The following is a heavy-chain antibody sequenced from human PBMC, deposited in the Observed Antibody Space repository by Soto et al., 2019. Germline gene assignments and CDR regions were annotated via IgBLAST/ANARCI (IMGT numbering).Heavy chain of an antibody. CDR1: GGTFSSYA. CDR3: ARSGVVATWSYGMDV. CDR2: IIPIFGTA. D-gene: IGHD5-12*01. J-gene: IGHJ6*02. Sequence: SVKVSCKASGGTFSSYAISWVRQAPGQGLEWMGGIIPIFGTANYAQKFQGRVTITADESTSTAYMELSSLRSEDTAVYYCARSGVVATWSYGMDVWGQGTTVTVSS. V-gene: IGHV1-69*13.